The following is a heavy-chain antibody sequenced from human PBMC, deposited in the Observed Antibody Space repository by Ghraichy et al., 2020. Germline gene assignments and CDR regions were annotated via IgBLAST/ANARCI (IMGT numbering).Heavy chain of an antibody. J-gene: IGHJ3*02. CDR2: INHSGST. Sequence: SETLSLTCAVYGGSFSGYYWSWIRQPPGKGLEWIREINHSGSTNYNPSLKSRVTISVDTSKNQFSLKLSSVTAADTAVYYCARGKSSRYFDWLRNAFDIWGQGTMVTVSS. CDR3: ARGKSSRYFDWLRNAFDI. D-gene: IGHD3-9*01. V-gene: IGHV4-34*01. CDR1: GGSFSGYY.